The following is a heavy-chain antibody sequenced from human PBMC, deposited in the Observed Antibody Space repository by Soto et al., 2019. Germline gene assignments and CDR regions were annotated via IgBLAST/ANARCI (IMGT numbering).Heavy chain of an antibody. J-gene: IGHJ6*02. Sequence: PSETLSLTYTVSGPSISSSSYYWGWIRQPPGKGLELIGTIYYSETTYYNPSLKSRVTISVDTSKNQFSLKLSSVTAADTAVYYCARDGGYCSSTSCHGMDVWGQGTTVTVSS. CDR2: IYYSETT. D-gene: IGHD2-2*01. V-gene: IGHV4-39*07. CDR1: GPSISSSSYY. CDR3: ARDGGYCSSTSCHGMDV.